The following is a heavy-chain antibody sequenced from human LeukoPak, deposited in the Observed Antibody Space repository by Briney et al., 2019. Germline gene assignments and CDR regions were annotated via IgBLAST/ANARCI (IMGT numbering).Heavy chain of an antibody. V-gene: IGHV7-4-1*02. CDR2: INPSNGNP. J-gene: IGHJ4*02. Sequence: ASVKVSCKRSGHTFKTYAINWLRQAPGQGLEWVGWINPSNGNPTYAQGFTGRFVFSLDTSVSTAFLHISSLQMEDTAVYYCARDTPDGRVTKFDYWGQGTLVTVSS. D-gene: IGHD4-17*01. CDR3: ARDTPDGRVTKFDY. CDR1: GHTFKTYA.